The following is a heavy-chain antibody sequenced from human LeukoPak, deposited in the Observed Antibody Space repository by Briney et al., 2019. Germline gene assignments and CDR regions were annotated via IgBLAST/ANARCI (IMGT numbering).Heavy chain of an antibody. CDR3: AKRRRDGYNSDHDH. CDR2: ISGSGGSS. V-gene: IGHV3-23*01. CDR1: GFTFSSYA. Sequence: GGSLRLSCAASGFTFSSYAMSWVRQAPGKGLEWVSAISGSGGSSYYADSVKGRFTISRDNSKNTLYLQMNTLRAEDTAVYYCAKRRRDGYNSDHDHWGQGTLVTVSS. D-gene: IGHD5-24*01. J-gene: IGHJ4*02.